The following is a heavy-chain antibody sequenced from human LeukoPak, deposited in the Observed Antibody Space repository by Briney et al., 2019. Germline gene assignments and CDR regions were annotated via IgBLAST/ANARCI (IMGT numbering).Heavy chain of an antibody. Sequence: GGSLRLSCAASGFTLDDNSIYWVRQPPGKGLEWVSLISWNGAATYYADSVRGRFTVSRDNSRKSTFMEMNSLTTEDSAMYYCAKVARNSSWPYFEHWGQGTLVTVSS. CDR3: AKVARNSSWPYFEH. D-gene: IGHD3-9*01. CDR1: GFTLDDNS. V-gene: IGHV3-43*01. CDR2: ISWNGAAT. J-gene: IGHJ1*01.